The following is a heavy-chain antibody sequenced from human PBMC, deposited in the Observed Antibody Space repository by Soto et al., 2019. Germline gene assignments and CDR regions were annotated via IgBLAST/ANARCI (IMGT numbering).Heavy chain of an antibody. Sequence: GGSLRLSCAASGFTFSSYAMRWVRQAPGKGLEWVAVISYDGSNKYYADSVKGRLTISRDNSKNTLYLQMNSLRGEDTAVYYCAKDNGSGCDWLRVGDASDIWGQGTMVTVSS. CDR3: AKDNGSGCDWLRVGDASDI. CDR2: ISYDGSNK. V-gene: IGHV3-30*18. D-gene: IGHD5-12*01. J-gene: IGHJ3*02. CDR1: GFTFSSYA.